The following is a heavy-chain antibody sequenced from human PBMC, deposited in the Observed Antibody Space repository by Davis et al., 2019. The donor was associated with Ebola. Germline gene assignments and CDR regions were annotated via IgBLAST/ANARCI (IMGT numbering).Heavy chain of an antibody. CDR2: INHSGST. J-gene: IGHJ6*02. CDR3: ARGAIFGVVRYYYYGMDV. D-gene: IGHD3-3*01. Sequence: SETLSLTCAVYGGSFSGYYWSWIRQPPGKGLEWIGEINHSGSTNYNPSLKSRVTISVDTSKNQFSLKLSSLTAADTAVYYCARGAIFGVVRYYYYGMDVWGQGTTVTVSS. CDR1: GGSFSGYY. V-gene: IGHV4-34*01.